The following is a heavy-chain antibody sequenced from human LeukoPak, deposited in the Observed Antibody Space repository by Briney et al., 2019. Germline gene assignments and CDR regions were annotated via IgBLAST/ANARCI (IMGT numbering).Heavy chain of an antibody. CDR3: ARGYTVVTVSAGYDY. CDR1: GYTFTGYY. V-gene: IGHV1-2*04. J-gene: IGHJ4*02. D-gene: IGHD4-23*01. CDR2: INPNSGGT. Sequence: ASVKVSCKASGYTFTGYYMHWVRQAPGQGLEWIGWINPNSGGTNYAQKFQGWVTMTRDTSISTAYMELSRLRSDDTAVYYCARGYTVVTVSAGYDYWGQGTLVTVSS.